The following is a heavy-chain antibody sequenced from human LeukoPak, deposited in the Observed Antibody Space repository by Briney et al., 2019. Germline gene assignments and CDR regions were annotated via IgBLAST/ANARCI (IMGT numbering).Heavy chain of an antibody. CDR2: INIDERIT. Sequence: GGSLRLSGAASGFSFITHRMHWVRKAPGKGLVWVSYINIDERITGYADSVKGRFTISRDNAKNTLYLQMNSLRAEDTAIYYCFREGGDWGQGTLVTVSS. J-gene: IGHJ4*02. D-gene: IGHD3-10*01. V-gene: IGHV3-74*01. CDR3: FREGGD. CDR1: GFSFITHR.